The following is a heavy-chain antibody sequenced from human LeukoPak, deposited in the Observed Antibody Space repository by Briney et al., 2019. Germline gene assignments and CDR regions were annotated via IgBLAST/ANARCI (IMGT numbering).Heavy chain of an antibody. Sequence: RASVKVSCKASGGTFSSYAISWVRQAPGQGLEWMGGIIPIFGTANYAQRFQGRVTITTDESTSTAYMELSSLRSEDTAVYYCARDLSSSWSYDALDIWGQGTMVTVSS. J-gene: IGHJ3*02. CDR3: ARDLSSSWSYDALDI. V-gene: IGHV1-69*05. CDR1: GGTFSSYA. D-gene: IGHD6-13*01. CDR2: IIPIFGTA.